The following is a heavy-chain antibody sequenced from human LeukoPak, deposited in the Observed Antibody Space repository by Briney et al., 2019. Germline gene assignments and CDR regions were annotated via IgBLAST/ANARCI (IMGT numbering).Heavy chain of an antibody. CDR1: GYTFTSYY. CDR3: ARGRIDKESPRAFDI. J-gene: IGHJ3*02. CDR2: INPSGGST. V-gene: IGHV1-46*01. D-gene: IGHD3-9*01. Sequence: ASVKVSCKASGYTFTSYYMHWVRQAPGQGLEWMGIINPSGGSTSYAQKFQGRVTMTRDTSTSTVYMELSSLRSEDTAGYYCARGRIDKESPRAFDIWGQGTMVTVSS.